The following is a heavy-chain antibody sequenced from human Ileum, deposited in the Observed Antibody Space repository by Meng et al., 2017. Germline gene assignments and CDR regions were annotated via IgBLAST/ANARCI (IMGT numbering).Heavy chain of an antibody. CDR2: IYYSGST. Sequence: QVQLQESGPGLVKPSQTLSLTCTLSGGSISSGDYHWSWIRQPPGKGLEWIGYIYYSGSTYYNPSLKSRVTISVDTSKNQFSLKLSSVTAADTAVYYCARENTIFGVVWGSWFDPWGQGTLVTVSS. CDR1: GGSISSGDYH. CDR3: ARENTIFGVVWGSWFDP. V-gene: IGHV4-30-4*01. J-gene: IGHJ5*02. D-gene: IGHD3-3*01.